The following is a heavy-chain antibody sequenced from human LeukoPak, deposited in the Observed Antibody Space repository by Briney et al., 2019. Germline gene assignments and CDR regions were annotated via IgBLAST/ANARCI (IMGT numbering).Heavy chain of an antibody. V-gene: IGHV4-34*01. J-gene: IGHJ4*02. CDR1: GGSFSAYY. Sequence: MSSDTLSLTCAVKGGSFSAYYWSWIRQPPGKGLEWIGEINHSGSTSYNPSLKSRVTISVDTSKNQFSLRLTSVTAADTAVYYCVRGSVNFDYWGQGSLVTVSS. CDR2: INHSGST. CDR3: VRGSVNFDY.